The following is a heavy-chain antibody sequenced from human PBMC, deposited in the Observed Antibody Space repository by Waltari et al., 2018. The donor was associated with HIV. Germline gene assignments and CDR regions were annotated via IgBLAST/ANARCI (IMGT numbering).Heavy chain of an antibody. CDR3: AVRSPAHRLNWFDP. CDR1: GFPFSSYW. Sequence: EVQLVESGGGLVQPGGSLRLSCAASGFPFSSYWMSWVRQAPGKGLGWVANIKQDGSVKYYVDSMKGRFTISRDNAKNSLYLQINSRRAEDTAVYYCAVRSPAHRLNWFDPWGQGTLVIVSS. D-gene: IGHD2-8*01. J-gene: IGHJ5*02. CDR2: IKQDGSVK. V-gene: IGHV3-7*01.